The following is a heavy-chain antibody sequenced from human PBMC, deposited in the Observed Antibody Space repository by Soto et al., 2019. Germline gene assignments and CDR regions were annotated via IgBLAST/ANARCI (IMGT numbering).Heavy chain of an antibody. V-gene: IGHV4-59*11. CDR1: GVSISGLS. Sequence: TSETLSLTCTVSGVSISGLSWHWVRQPPGKGLEWIGYVSNLGTISYSPALKGRVTISVDTSKNQFSLNLTSVTAADTAMYYCARQWLLWGQGTLVTVSS. CDR2: VSNLGTI. D-gene: IGHD6-19*01. J-gene: IGHJ4*02. CDR3: ARQWLL.